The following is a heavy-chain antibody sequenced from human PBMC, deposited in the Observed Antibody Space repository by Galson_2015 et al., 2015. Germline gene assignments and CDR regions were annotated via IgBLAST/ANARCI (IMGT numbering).Heavy chain of an antibody. CDR3: ARPRVPGYCSGGSCYDFDY. Sequence: SLRLSCAASGFTFSSYAMHWVRQAPGKGLEWVAVISYDGSNKYYADSVKVRFTISRDNSKNTLYLQMNSLRAEDTAVYYCARPRVPGYCSGGSCYDFDYWGQGTLVTVSS. J-gene: IGHJ4*02. CDR1: GFTFSSYA. D-gene: IGHD2-15*01. V-gene: IGHV3-30-3*01. CDR2: ISYDGSNK.